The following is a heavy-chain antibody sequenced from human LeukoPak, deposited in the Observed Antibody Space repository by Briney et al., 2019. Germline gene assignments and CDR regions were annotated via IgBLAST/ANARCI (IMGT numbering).Heavy chain of an antibody. J-gene: IGHJ4*02. D-gene: IGHD6-19*01. CDR1: GYTFTGYY. CDR2: VNPNSGGT. CDR3: ARVEYSSGWPPDY. V-gene: IGHV1-2*02. Sequence: ASVKVSCKASGYTFTGYYMHWVRQAPGQGLEWMGWVNPNSGGTNYAQKFQGRVTMTRDTSISTAYMELSRLRSDDTAVYYCARVEYSSGWPPDYWGLGTLVTVSS.